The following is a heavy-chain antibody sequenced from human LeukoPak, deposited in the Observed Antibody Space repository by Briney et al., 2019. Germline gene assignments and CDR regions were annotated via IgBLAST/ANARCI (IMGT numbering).Heavy chain of an antibody. CDR3: ARQEGIAVAGTENYYYGMDV. CDR2: IIPILGIV. Sequence: GASVKVSCKASGGTFSSYAISWVRQAPGQGLEWMGRIIPILGIVNYAQKFQGRVTITADKSTGTAYMELSSLRSEDTAVYYCARQEGIAVAGTENYYYGMDVWGQGTTVIVSS. V-gene: IGHV1-69*04. D-gene: IGHD6-19*01. J-gene: IGHJ6*02. CDR1: GGTFSSYA.